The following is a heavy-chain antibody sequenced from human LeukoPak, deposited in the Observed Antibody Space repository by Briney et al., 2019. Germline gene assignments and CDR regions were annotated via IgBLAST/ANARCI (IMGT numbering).Heavy chain of an antibody. V-gene: IGHV1-69*05. CDR2: IIPIFGTA. Sequence: SSVKVSCKASGGTFSSYAISWVRQAPGQGLEWMGRIIPIFGTANYAQKFQGRVTITTDESTSTAYMELSSLRSEDTAVYYCARSDYYDSSGYLYYWGQGTLVTVSS. J-gene: IGHJ4*02. CDR1: GGTFSSYA. D-gene: IGHD3-22*01. CDR3: ARSDYYDSSGYLYY.